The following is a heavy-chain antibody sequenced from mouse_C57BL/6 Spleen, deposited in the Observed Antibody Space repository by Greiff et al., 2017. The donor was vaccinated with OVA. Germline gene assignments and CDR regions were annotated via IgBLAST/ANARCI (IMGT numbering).Heavy chain of an antibody. V-gene: IGHV1-5*01. CDR3: TRSPTTVVDYYAMDY. D-gene: IGHD1-1*01. Sequence: VQLQQSGTVLARPGASVKMSCKTSGYTFTSYWMHWVKQRPGQGLEWIGAIYPGNSDTSYNQKFKGKAKLTAVTSASTAYMELSSLTNEDSAVYYCTRSPTTVVDYYAMDYWGQGTSVTVSS. CDR1: GYTFTSYW. CDR2: IYPGNSDT. J-gene: IGHJ4*01.